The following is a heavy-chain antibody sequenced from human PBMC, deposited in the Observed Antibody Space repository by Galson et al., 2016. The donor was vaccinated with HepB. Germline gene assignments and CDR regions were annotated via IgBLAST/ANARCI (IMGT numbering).Heavy chain of an antibody. D-gene: IGHD1-26*01. CDR1: GFTFSNYV. CDR3: AREWELGGYFDY. J-gene: IGHJ4*02. V-gene: IGHV3-23*01. Sequence: SLRLSCAASGFTFSNYVMNWVRQAPGKGLEWVSAISGSGTNTYYEDSVKGRFTISRDKSKTTVYLQMDGLSAEDTAVYYCAREWELGGYFDYWGQGTLVTVSS. CDR2: ISGSGTNT.